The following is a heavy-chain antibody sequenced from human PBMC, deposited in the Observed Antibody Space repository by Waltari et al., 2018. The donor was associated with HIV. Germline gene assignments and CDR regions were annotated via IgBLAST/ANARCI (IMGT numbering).Heavy chain of an antibody. Sequence: QLQLQESGPGLVKPSETLSLTCSVSGASIGSNSYWGWLRQPPGKGLEWIATISHSGNTYYNPSLNNRVTISADTSNNQFSLKLSSVTATDTAVYYGLMEGYYYGMDVWGQGTTVTVSS. CDR1: GASIGSNSY. CDR3: LMEGYYYGMDV. D-gene: IGHD2-8*01. J-gene: IGHJ6*02. CDR2: ISHSGNT. V-gene: IGHV4-39*01.